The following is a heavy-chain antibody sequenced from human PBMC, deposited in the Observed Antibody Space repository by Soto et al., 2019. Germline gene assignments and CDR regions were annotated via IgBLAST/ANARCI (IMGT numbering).Heavy chain of an antibody. Sequence: QVQLQESGPGLVKPSETLSLTCTVSGGSISSYYWCWIRQPPAKGLEWVWYIYYSGLTTSNPSLKSRVTISVDTSKNQFSLKLSSVTAADTAVYYCAREMAAAGHYDYDYYMDVWGKGTTVTVSS. CDR1: GGSISSYY. J-gene: IGHJ6*03. CDR2: IYYSGLT. V-gene: IGHV4-59*01. CDR3: AREMAAAGHYDYDYYMDV. D-gene: IGHD6-13*01.